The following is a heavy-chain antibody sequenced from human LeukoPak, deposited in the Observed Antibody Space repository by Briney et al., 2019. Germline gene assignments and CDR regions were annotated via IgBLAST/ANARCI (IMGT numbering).Heavy chain of an antibody. V-gene: IGHV4-38-2*01. CDR2: IYRSGST. J-gene: IGHJ6*04. Sequence: SETLSLTCAVSGYSISSGYYWGWIRQPPGKGLEWIGSIYRSGSTYYNPSLKSRVTISVDTSKNQFSLKLSSVTAADTAVYYCATLVPGVWGKGTTVTVSS. CDR3: ATLVPGV. CDR1: GYSISSGYY. D-gene: IGHD3-10*01.